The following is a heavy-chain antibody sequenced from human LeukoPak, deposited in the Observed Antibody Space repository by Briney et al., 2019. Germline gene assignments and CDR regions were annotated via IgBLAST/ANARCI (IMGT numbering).Heavy chain of an antibody. D-gene: IGHD1-1*01. CDR1: GFTFSDDW. CDR3: TRDPLYGDNWA. Sequence: GGSLRLSCVGSGFTFSDDWMSWVRQAPGKGLEWVANIKEDGSEIQYVDSVKGRFTISRDNAKNSVYPQMNSLRGDDTAVYYCTRDPLYGDNWAWGQGTPVTVSS. J-gene: IGHJ5*02. V-gene: IGHV3-7*01. CDR2: IKEDGSEI.